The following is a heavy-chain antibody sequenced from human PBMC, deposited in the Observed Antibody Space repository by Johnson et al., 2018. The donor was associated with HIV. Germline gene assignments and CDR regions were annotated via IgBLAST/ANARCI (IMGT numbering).Heavy chain of an antibody. Sequence: HVQLVESGGGLVRPGRSLRLSCVASGFNFADYAMHWVRQAPGQGLEWVALISSDGNNKYYSDSVKGRFTVSRDNSNNTLYLQMNSLRAWGRAVYYCARPWLGALDIWGQGTMVTVSS. V-gene: IGHV3-30*04. CDR3: ARPWLGALDI. J-gene: IGHJ3*02. CDR1: GFNFADYA. D-gene: IGHD3-22*01. CDR2: ISSDGNNK.